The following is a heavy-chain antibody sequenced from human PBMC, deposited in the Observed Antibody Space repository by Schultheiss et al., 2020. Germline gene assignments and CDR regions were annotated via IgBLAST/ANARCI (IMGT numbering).Heavy chain of an antibody. J-gene: IGHJ4*02. CDR1: GFTFSGYD. V-gene: IGHV3-30*02. Sequence: GGSLRLSCAASGFTFSGYDMHWVRQVPGKGLEWVAVIWYDGSNKYYADSVKGRFTISRDNSKNTLYLQMGSLRAEDMAVYYCAKSQQLVRNYFDYWGQGTLVTVSS. D-gene: IGHD6-13*01. CDR3: AKSQQLVRNYFDY. CDR2: IWYDGSNK.